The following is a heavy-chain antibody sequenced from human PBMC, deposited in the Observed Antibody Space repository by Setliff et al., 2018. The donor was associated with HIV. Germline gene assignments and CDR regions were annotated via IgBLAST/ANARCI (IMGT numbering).Heavy chain of an antibody. D-gene: IGHD5-12*01. CDR2: IIPIFKSA. J-gene: IGHJ3*01. CDR3: ARTSGDAYNYEGAFDV. V-gene: IGHV1-69*05. CDR1: GDTFNNYG. Sequence: GASVKVSCKVSGDTFNNYGLSWVRQAPGQGLEWMGGIIPIFKSADYAQKFQGRVTITTDESTSTAYMDLSSLKSEDTAIDYCARTSGDAYNYEGAFDVWGQGTLVTVSS.